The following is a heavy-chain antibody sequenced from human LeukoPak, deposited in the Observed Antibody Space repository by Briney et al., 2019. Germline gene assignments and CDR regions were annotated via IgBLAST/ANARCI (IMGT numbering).Heavy chain of an antibody. D-gene: IGHD5-12*01. V-gene: IGHV3-23*01. CDR3: AKDPSYSGYGTFDY. Sequence: GGSLRLSCAASGFTFSSYAMSWVRQAPGKGLEWVSAISGSGGSTYYADSVKGRFTISRDNSKNTLYLQMNSPRAEDTAVYYCAKDPSYSGYGTFDYWGQGTLVTVSS. CDR1: GFTFSSYA. J-gene: IGHJ4*02. CDR2: ISGSGGST.